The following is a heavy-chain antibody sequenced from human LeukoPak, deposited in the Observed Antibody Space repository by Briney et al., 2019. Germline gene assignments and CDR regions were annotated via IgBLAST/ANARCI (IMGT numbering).Heavy chain of an antibody. CDR1: GYTFTSYG. J-gene: IGHJ4*02. CDR3: ARDACSSTSCYEGVTSDY. V-gene: IGHV1-18*01. Sequence: GASLKVSCTASGYTFTSYGISWVRQAPGQGLEWMGWISAYNGNTNYAQKLQGRVTMTTDTSTSTAYMELRSLRSDDTAVYYCARDACSSTSCYEGVTSDYWGQGTLVTVSS. D-gene: IGHD2-2*01. CDR2: ISAYNGNT.